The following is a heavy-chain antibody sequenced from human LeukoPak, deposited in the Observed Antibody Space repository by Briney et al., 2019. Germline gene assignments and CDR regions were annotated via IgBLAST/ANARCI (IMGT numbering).Heavy chain of an antibody. CDR2: IIPIFGTA. V-gene: IGHV1-69*05. CDR1: GGTFSSYA. J-gene: IGHJ3*02. CDR3: ARPVAGTSFAFDI. D-gene: IGHD6-19*01. Sequence: SVNVSCKASGGTFSSYAISWVRQAPGQGLEWMGRIIPIFGTANYAQKFQGRVTITTDESTSTAYMELSSLRSEDTAVYYCARPVAGTSFAFDIWGQGTMVTVSS.